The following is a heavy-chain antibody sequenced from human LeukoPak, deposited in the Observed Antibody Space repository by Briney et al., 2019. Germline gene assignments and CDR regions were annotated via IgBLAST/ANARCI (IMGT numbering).Heavy chain of an antibody. V-gene: IGHV3-21*01. D-gene: IGHD3-3*01. CDR2: ISSSSGYI. Sequence: PGGSLRLSCAASGFTFSSSSMNWVRQAPGKGLEWVSSISSSSGYIYYADSVKGRFTISRDNAKNSLYLQMNSLRAEDTAVYYCARVNYDFWSGPNWFDPWGQGTLVTVSS. CDR1: GFTFSSSS. J-gene: IGHJ5*02. CDR3: ARVNYDFWSGPNWFDP.